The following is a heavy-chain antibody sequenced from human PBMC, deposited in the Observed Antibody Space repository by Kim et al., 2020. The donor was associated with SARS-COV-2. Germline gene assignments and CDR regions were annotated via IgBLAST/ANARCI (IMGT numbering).Heavy chain of an antibody. CDR1: GFTFSSYA. Sequence: GGSLRLSCAASGFTFSSYAMSWVRQAPGKGLEWVSVIYSGGSSTYYADSVKGRFTISRDNSKNTLYLQMNSLRAEDTAVYYCAKATDHSSSWPNWFDPWGQGTLVTVSS. CDR2: IYSGGSST. D-gene: IGHD6-13*01. J-gene: IGHJ5*02. V-gene: IGHV3-23*03. CDR3: AKATDHSSSWPNWFDP.